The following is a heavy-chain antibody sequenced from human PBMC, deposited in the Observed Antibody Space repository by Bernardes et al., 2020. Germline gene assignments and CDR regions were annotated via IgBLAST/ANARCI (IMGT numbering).Heavy chain of an antibody. J-gene: IGHJ4*02. CDR1: GYTFTGYY. Sequence: ASVKVSRKTSGYTFTGYYMHWVRQAPGQGLEWMGWINPNSGGTNYAQKFQGRVTLTRDTSIRTAYMELSRLRSDDTAVYYCARLAATGITYWGQGTLVTVSS. V-gene: IGHV1-2*02. CDR3: ARLAATGITY. D-gene: IGHD6-13*01. CDR2: INPNSGGT.